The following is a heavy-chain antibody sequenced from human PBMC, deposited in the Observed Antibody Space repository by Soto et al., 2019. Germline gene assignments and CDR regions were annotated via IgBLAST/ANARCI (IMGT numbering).Heavy chain of an antibody. CDR1: GFTFSSYW. CDR2: IKQDGSEK. D-gene: IGHD3-3*01. J-gene: IGHJ4*02. Sequence: SLRLSCAASGFTFSSYWMSWVRQAPGKGLEWVANIKQDGSEKYYVDSVKGRFTISRDNAKNSLYLQMNSLRAEDTAVYYCARDAGFWSGYSDYWGQGTLVTVSS. V-gene: IGHV3-7*01. CDR3: ARDAGFWSGYSDY.